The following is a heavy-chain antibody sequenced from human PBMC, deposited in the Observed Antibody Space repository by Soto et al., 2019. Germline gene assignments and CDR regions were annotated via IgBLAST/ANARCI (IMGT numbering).Heavy chain of an antibody. CDR2: IYATGTT. CDR3: VRDGTKTLRDWFDP. J-gene: IGHJ5*02. CDR1: GASISGFY. Sequence: PSETLSLTCTVSGASISGFYWSWIRKSAGKRLEWTGRIYATGTTDYNPSLKSRVMMSVDTSKKQFSLKLRSVTAADTAVYYCVRDGTKTLRDWFDPWGQGISVTVS. V-gene: IGHV4-4*07. D-gene: IGHD1-1*01.